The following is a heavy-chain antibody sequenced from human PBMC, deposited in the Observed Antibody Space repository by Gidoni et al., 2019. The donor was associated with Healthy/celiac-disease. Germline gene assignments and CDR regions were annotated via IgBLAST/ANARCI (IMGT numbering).Heavy chain of an antibody. V-gene: IGHV3-33*01. D-gene: IGHD6-13*01. Sequence: QVQLVESGGGVVQPGRSLRLSCAASGFTFSSYGMHWVRQAPGKGLEWVAVIWYDGSNKYYADSVKGRFTISRDNSKNTLYLQMNSLRAEDTAVYYCARDGLAAAGLFDYWGQGTLVTVSS. CDR1: GFTFSSYG. CDR2: IWYDGSNK. J-gene: IGHJ4*02. CDR3: ARDGLAAAGLFDY.